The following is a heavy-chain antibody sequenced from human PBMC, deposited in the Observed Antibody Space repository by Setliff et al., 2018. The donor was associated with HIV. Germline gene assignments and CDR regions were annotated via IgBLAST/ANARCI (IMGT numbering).Heavy chain of an antibody. J-gene: IGHJ3*01. Sequence: GESLKISCAASGFAFSTFDMNWVRQTPEKGLEWVSAVSPSSIVTYYADSVKGRFTVSRDDSKNMIFLQMNSLGPEDTAIYYCAKPTSGLYPRAFDLWGQGTMVTVSS. CDR1: GFAFSTFD. D-gene: IGHD1-26*01. CDR2: VSPSSIVT. CDR3: AKPTSGLYPRAFDL. V-gene: IGHV3-23*01.